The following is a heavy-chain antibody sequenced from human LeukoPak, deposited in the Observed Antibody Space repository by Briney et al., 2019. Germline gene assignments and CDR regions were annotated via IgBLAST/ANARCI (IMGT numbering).Heavy chain of an antibody. CDR3: AVIAAAGTFPDY. D-gene: IGHD6-13*01. V-gene: IGHV3-23*01. Sequence: GGSLRLSCAASGFIFSDYHMSWVRQAPGKGLEWVTAISGSGGSTYYADSVKGRFTISRDNSKNTLYLQMNSLRAEDTAVYYCAVIAAAGTFPDYWGQGTLVTVSS. J-gene: IGHJ4*02. CDR1: GFIFSDYH. CDR2: ISGSGGST.